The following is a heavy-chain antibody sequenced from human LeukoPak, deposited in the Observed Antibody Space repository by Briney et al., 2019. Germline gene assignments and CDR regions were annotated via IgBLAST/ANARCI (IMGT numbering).Heavy chain of an antibody. CDR3: ARLPQPSDILTAYANSFDY. D-gene: IGHD3-9*01. CDR1: GGYISSGSYY. J-gene: IGHJ4*02. V-gene: IGHV4-61*02. Sequence: KPSQTLSLICTVSGGYISSGSYYWSWIRQPAGKGLEWIGRIYTSGSTNYNPSLKSRVTISADMSKNQFSLKLSSVTAADTAVYYCARLPQPSDILTAYANSFDYWGQGSLVTVSS. CDR2: IYTSGST.